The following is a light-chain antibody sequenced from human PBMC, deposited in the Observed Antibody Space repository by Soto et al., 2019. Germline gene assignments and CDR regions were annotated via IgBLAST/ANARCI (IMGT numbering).Light chain of an antibody. J-gene: IGKJ4*01. Sequence: DIQMTQSPSSLSASMGDRVAITCRASQSIVSSLTWYQQKPGTAPKLLIYGASNLQGGVPSRFSGSGSGTDFTLTISSLQPEDFATYYCQQSYGLPLTFGGGTKVDIK. CDR1: QSIVSS. CDR2: GAS. CDR3: QQSYGLPLT. V-gene: IGKV1-39*01.